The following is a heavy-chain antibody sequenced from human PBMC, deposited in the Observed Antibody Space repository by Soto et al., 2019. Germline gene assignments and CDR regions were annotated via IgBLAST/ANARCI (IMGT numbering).Heavy chain of an antibody. CDR3: AKDSRYDYYYYYMDV. CDR2: ISWNSGSI. J-gene: IGHJ6*03. CDR1: GFTFSSYA. V-gene: IGHV3-9*01. D-gene: IGHD1-20*01. Sequence: GGSLRLSCAASGFTFSSYAMSWVRQAPGKGLEWVSGISWNSGSIGYADSVKGRFTTSRDNAKNSLYLQMNSLRAEDTALYYCAKDSRYDYYYYYMDVWGKGTTVTVSS.